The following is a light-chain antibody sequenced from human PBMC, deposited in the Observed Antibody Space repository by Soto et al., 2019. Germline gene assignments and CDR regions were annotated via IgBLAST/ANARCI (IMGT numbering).Light chain of an antibody. CDR2: GES. J-gene: IGKJ5*01. CDR1: QSVSSSY. CDR3: QQYGSSSIT. Sequence: EIVLTQSPGTLSLSPGERATLSCRASQSVSSSYLTWNQQKTGQAPRLLIYGESNKATGIPDKFSGNGTGTDFTLTISRLEPEDFAVYYCQQYGSSSITFGQGTRLEIK. V-gene: IGKV3-20*01.